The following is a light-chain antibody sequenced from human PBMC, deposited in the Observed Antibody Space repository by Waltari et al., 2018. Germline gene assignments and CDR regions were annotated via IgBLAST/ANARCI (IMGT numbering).Light chain of an antibody. V-gene: IGKV3-11*01. CDR1: QSVFTS. CDR3: QQRSHWPPEYT. Sequence: QSPATLSLSPGERATLSCRASQSVFTSLAWYQQKPGQAPRLLIYGASSRATGIPARFSGSGSGTDFTLAISSLEPEDFAVYYCQQRSHWPPEYTFGQGTKLEIK. CDR2: GAS. J-gene: IGKJ2*01.